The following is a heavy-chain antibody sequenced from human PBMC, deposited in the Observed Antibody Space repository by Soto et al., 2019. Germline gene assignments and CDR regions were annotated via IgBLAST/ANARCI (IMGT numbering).Heavy chain of an antibody. CDR1: GYNFATHW. D-gene: IGHD2-15*01. CDR2: IYPGDSDT. V-gene: IGHV5-51*01. CDR3: ARPPEGYCSGGNCHFDY. Sequence: EVQLVQSGAEVKKPGESLKISCKGSGYNFATHWVAWVRQMPGKGLEWMGIIYPGDSDTTYSPSFQGRVNISVDKSLNTAYLQWSSLKASDTAMYYCARPPEGYCSGGNCHFDYWGQGTLVTVSS. J-gene: IGHJ4*02.